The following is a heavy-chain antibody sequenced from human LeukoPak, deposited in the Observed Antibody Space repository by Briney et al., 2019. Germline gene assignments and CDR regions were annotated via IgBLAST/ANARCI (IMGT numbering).Heavy chain of an antibody. CDR3: ARFRSGGFYFFDS. D-gene: IGHD4-23*01. CDR2: VFSTGNA. Sequence: PSETLSLTCTVSGASLTRPTYYQWSWIRQPPGKGLELIGKVFSTGNAIINPSLTSRVTMSLDTSNTQFSLKLRSVTAEDSAVYYCARFRSGGFYFFDSWGQGALVTVSP. J-gene: IGHJ4*02. V-gene: IGHV4-61*01. CDR1: GASLTRPTYY.